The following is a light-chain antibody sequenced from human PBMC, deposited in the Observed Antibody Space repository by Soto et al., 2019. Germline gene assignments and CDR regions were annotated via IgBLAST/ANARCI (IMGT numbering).Light chain of an antibody. V-gene: IGKV1-5*01. Sequence: QMTSSARTLGASGRTRGTITCLASQRISSWFAWYQQRPGKAPNLLIYDASIFESGVLSRFSGSRSGKDCTLTISSLPPEDFATQYYQQPCCYPRTFGEGTKVEIK. CDR2: DAS. J-gene: IGKJ4*02. CDR3: QQPCCYPRT. CDR1: QRISSW.